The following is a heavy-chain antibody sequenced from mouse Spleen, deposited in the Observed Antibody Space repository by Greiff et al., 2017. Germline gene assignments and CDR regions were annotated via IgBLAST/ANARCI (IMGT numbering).Heavy chain of an antibody. Sequence: EVQRVESGPELVKPGASVKMSCKASGYSFTSYVMHWVKQKPGQGLEWIGYINPYNDGTKYNEKFKGKATLTSDKSSSTAYMELSSLTSEDSAVYYCARTLYYGYEDYAMDYWGQGTSVTVSS. D-gene: IGHD2-2*01. CDR1: GYSFTSYV. CDR2: INPYNDGT. J-gene: IGHJ4*01. V-gene: IGHV1-14*01. CDR3: ARTLYYGYEDYAMDY.